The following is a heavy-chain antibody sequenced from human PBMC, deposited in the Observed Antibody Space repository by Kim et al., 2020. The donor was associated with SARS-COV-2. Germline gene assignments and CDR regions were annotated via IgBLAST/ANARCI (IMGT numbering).Heavy chain of an antibody. CDR1: GYTLTELS. V-gene: IGHV1-24*01. Sequence: ASVKVSCKVSGYTLTELSMHWVRQAPGKGLEWMGGFDPEDGETIYAQKFQGRVTMTEDTSTDTAYMELSSLRSEDTAGYYCATEIAAWATMGIYYVDYWGQGTLVTVSS. CDR2: FDPEDGET. CDR3: ATEIAAWATMGIYYVDY. D-gene: IGHD5-12*01. J-gene: IGHJ4*02.